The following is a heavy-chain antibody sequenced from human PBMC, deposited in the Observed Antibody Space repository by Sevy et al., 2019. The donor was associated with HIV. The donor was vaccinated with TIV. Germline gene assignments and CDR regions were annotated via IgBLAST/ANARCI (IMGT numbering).Heavy chain of an antibody. CDR1: GFPFSSYA. D-gene: IGHD1-26*01. Sequence: GGSLRLSCAASGFPFSSYAMSWVRQAPGKGLEWVAVTSYDGSHKYYADSVKGRFTVSRDNSRNILSLEMSSLRRDDTAVYYCARGENDDEFFQYWGQGTLVTVSS. CDR3: ARGENDDEFFQY. CDR2: TSYDGSHK. J-gene: IGHJ1*01. V-gene: IGHV3-30*04.